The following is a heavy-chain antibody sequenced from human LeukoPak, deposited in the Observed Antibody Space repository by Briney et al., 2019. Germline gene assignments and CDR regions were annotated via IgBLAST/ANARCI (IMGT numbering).Heavy chain of an antibody. D-gene: IGHD3-22*01. Sequence: SETLSLTCAVYGGSFSGYYWGWIRQPPGKGLEWIGSIYYSGSTYYNPSLKSRVTISVDTSKNQFSLKLSSVTAADTAVYYCARHPPIFYDSSGYYSPSALDYWGQETLVTVSS. CDR1: GGSFSGYY. CDR3: ARHPPIFYDSSGYYSPSALDY. J-gene: IGHJ4*02. CDR2: IYYSGST. V-gene: IGHV4-39*01.